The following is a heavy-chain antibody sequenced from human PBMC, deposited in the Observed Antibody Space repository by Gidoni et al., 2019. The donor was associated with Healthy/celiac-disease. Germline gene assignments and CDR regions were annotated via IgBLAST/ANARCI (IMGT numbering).Heavy chain of an antibody. J-gene: IGHJ6*02. Sequence: QVQLVQSGAEVKKPGASVKVSCKASGYTFTGYYMHWVRQAPGQGLEWMGWINPNSGGTNYAQKFQGWVTMTRDTSISTAYMELSRLRSDDTAVYYCARELKQQLVSTYYYYGMDVWGQGTTVTVSS. CDR1: GYTFTGYY. CDR2: INPNSGGT. CDR3: ARELKQQLVSTYYYYGMDV. D-gene: IGHD6-13*01. V-gene: IGHV1-2*04.